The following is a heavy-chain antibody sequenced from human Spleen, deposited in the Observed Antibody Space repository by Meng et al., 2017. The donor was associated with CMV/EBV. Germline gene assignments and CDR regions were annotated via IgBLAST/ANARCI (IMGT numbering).Heavy chain of an antibody. CDR3: ARVFSRSTYYDVWNGLHKWLDP. V-gene: IGHV4-39*07. CDR1: SSYY. Sequence: SSYYWGWIRQPPGKGLEWIGTIYYTGSTYYNPSLKTRVTISIDTSNNQFSLKLNSVTAADTAVYSCARVFSRSTYYDVWNGLHKWLDPWGQGTLVTVSS. CDR2: IYYTGST. J-gene: IGHJ5*02. D-gene: IGHD3-3*01.